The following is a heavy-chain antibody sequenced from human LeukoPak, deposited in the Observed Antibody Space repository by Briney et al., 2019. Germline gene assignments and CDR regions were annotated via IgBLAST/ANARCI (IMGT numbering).Heavy chain of an antibody. Sequence: PGESLRLSCAASGFTVSTNYMSWVRLAPGKGLEWVSLVHSDGNKYYAESVKGRFTSSTDNSKNTLYLQMNSLRVEGTAVYYCAGRRKEAAAYDHWGQGTLVTVSS. CDR3: AGRRKEAAAYDH. CDR2: VHSDGNK. D-gene: IGHD6-13*01. J-gene: IGHJ4*02. CDR1: GFTVSTNY. V-gene: IGHV3-66*01.